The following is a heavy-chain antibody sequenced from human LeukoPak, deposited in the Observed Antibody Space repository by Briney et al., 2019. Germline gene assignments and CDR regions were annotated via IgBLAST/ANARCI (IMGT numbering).Heavy chain of an antibody. CDR1: GSTFSSYA. D-gene: IGHD4-17*01. CDR3: ARDLGYGDYGTIDFKLPFDY. CDR2: IIPIFGTA. J-gene: IGHJ4*02. Sequence: SVKVSCKASGSTFSSYAISWVRQAPGQGLEWMGGIIPIFGTANYAQKFQGRVTITTDESTSTAYMELSSLRSEDTAVYYCARDLGYGDYGTIDFKLPFDYWGQGTLVTVSS. V-gene: IGHV1-69*05.